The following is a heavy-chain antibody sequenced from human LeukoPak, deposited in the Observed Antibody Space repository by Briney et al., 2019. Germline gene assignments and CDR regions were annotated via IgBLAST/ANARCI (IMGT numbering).Heavy chain of an antibody. V-gene: IGHV3-30-3*01. Sequence: GGSLRLSCAASGFTFSSYAMHWVRQAPGKGLEWVAVISYDGSNKYYADSVKGRFTISRDNSKNTLYLQMNSLRAGDTAVYYCAKDGGLYGERVYWGQGTLVTVSS. CDR3: AKDGGLYGERVY. J-gene: IGHJ4*02. CDR1: GFTFSSYA. CDR2: ISYDGSNK. D-gene: IGHD3-16*01.